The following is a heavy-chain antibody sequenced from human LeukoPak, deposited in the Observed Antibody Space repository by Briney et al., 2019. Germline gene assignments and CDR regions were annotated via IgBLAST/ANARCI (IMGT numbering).Heavy chain of an antibody. CDR2: ISGGGGST. CDR1: GFTFSSYA. V-gene: IGHV3-23*01. J-gene: IGHJ4*02. CDR3: ARGYYYDSSGYYYGDY. Sequence: GGSLRLSRAASGFTFSSYAMSWVRQAPGKGLEWVSGISGGGGSTYYADSVKGRFTISRDNSEDTLYLQMNSLRAEDTAVYYCARGYYYDSSGYYYGDYWGQGTLVTVSS. D-gene: IGHD3-22*01.